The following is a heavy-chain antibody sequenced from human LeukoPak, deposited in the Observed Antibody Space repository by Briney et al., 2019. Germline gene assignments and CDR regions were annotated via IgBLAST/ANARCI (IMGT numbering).Heavy chain of an antibody. CDR1: GFTFSSYA. J-gene: IGHJ4*02. V-gene: IGHV3-23*01. CDR3: AKAFLVSIAARPAPGDY. Sequence: GGSLRLSCAASGFTFSSYAMSWVRQAPGKGREWVSAISGSGGSTYYADSVKGRFTISRDNSKNTLYLQMNSLRAEDTAVYYCAKAFLVSIAARPAPGDYWGQGTLVTVSS. CDR2: ISGSGGST. D-gene: IGHD6-6*01.